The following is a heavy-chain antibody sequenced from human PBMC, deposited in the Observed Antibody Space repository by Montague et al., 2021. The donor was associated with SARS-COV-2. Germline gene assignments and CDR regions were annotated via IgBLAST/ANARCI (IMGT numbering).Heavy chain of an antibody. D-gene: IGHD3-22*01. CDR2: IYYSGST. CDR3: ARQEYYYDSSGYGRMDWFDP. V-gene: IGHV4-39*01. CDR1: GGSISSSSYY. J-gene: IGHJ5*02. Sequence: SETLSLTCTVSGGSISSSSYYWGWIRQPPGKGLEWIGSIYYSGSTYYNPSLKSRVTISVDTSKNQFSLKPSSVTAADTAVYYGARQEYYYDSSGYGRMDWFDPWGQGTLVTVSS.